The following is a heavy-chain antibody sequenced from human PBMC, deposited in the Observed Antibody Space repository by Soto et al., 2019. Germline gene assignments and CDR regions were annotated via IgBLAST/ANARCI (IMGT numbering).Heavy chain of an antibody. J-gene: IGHJ5*01. V-gene: IGHV3-7*03. Sequence: GSLRLSCATSGFTFTTYWMTWVRQAPGKGLEWVAYIKQDGSEKYYVDSVKGRFTISRDNARNSLFLQMSSLRAEDTAVYYCARDVRVYGDYGTNWFDSWGQGTLVTVSS. CDR1: GFTFTTYW. CDR3: ARDVRVYGDYGTNWFDS. D-gene: IGHD4-17*01. CDR2: IKQDGSEK.